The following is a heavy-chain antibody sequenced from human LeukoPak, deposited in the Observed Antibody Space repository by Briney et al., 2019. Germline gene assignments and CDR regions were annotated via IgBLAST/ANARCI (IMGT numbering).Heavy chain of an antibody. V-gene: IGHV3-20*04. CDR3: ARDQGPYSSGWYFDY. CDR2: INWNGGST. D-gene: IGHD6-19*01. Sequence: GGSLRLSCAASGFTFDDYGMSWVRQAPGKGLEWVSGINWNGGSTGYADSVKGRFTISRDNAKNSLYLQMNSLRAEDTALYYCARDQGPYSSGWYFDYWGQGTLVTVSS. CDR1: GFTFDDYG. J-gene: IGHJ4*02.